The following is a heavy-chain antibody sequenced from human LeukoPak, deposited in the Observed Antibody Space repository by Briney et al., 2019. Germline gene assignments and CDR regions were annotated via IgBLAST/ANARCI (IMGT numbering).Heavy chain of an antibody. CDR3: AKGNPYYDS. J-gene: IGHJ5*02. V-gene: IGHV4-39*07. CDR2: IYTTGST. Sequence: KPSETLSLTCTVSGGSIGSNNYYWGWIRQPPGKGLEWIGNIYTTGSTYYSPSLKSRVIISLDTSENQFSLTLRSLTAADTAVYYCAKGNPYYDSWGQGTLVTVSS. D-gene: IGHD5-12*01. CDR1: GGSIGSNNYY.